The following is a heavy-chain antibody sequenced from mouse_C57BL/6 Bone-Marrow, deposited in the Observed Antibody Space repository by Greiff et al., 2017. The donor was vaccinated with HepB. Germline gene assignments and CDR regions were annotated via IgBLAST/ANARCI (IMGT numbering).Heavy chain of an antibody. J-gene: IGHJ3*01. D-gene: IGHD2-3*01. CDR1: GFNIKDDY. CDR3: ASDGYYAAWFAY. Sequence: VQLQQSGAELVRPGASVKLSCTASGFNIKDDYMHWVKQRTEQGLEWIGWIDPENGDTEYASKFQGKATITADTSSDTDYLQLSSLTSEDTAVSSEASDGYYAAWFAYWGQGTLVTVSA. V-gene: IGHV14-4*01. CDR2: IDPENGDT.